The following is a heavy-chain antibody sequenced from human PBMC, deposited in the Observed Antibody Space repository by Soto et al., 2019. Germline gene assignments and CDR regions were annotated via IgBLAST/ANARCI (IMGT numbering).Heavy chain of an antibody. CDR2: ISSSGSTI. CDR3: AGLTMVRGVTTYYYYGMDV. V-gene: IGHV3-11*01. CDR1: GFTFSDYY. D-gene: IGHD3-10*01. Sequence: VGSLRLSCAASGFTFSDYYMSWIRQAPGKGLEWVSYISSSGSTIYYADSVKCRFTISRDNAKNSLYLQMNSLRAEDTAVYYCAGLTMVRGVTTYYYYGMDVWGQGTTVTVSS. J-gene: IGHJ6*02.